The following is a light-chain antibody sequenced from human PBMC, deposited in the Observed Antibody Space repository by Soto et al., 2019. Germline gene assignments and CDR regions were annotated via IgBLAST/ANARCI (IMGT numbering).Light chain of an antibody. CDR3: LQKYFYPFT. J-gene: IGKJ3*01. CDR1: QGIRND. V-gene: IGKV1-6*01. Sequence: AIRMTQSPSSLSASTGDRVTITCRASQGIRNDLDWFQQKPGKAPKLLIYAASNLQSGVPARFSGSGSGTDFTLTISSLQPEDFATYYCLQKYFYPFTFGPGTKVDI. CDR2: AAS.